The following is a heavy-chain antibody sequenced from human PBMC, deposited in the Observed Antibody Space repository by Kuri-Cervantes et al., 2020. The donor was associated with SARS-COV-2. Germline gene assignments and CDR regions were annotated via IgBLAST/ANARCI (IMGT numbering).Heavy chain of an antibody. D-gene: IGHD3-16*01. CDR3: ARDQDDYVWGSYNYFDY. J-gene: IGHJ4*02. CDR1: GGSFSGYY. Sequence: LSLTCAVYGGSFSGYYWSWIRQPPGKGLEWVSSISSSSTIYYADSVKGRFTISRDNAKNSLYLQMNSLRAEDTAVYYCARDQDDYVWGSYNYFDYWGQGTLVTVSS. CDR2: ISSSSTI. V-gene: IGHV3-69-1*01.